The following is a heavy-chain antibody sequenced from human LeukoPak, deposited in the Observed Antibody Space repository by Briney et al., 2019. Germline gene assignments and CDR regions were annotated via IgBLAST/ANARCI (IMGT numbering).Heavy chain of an antibody. CDR1: GGSFSGYY. V-gene: IGHV4-34*01. J-gene: IGHJ6*03. Sequence: SETLSLTCAVYGGSFSGYYWSWIRQPPGKGLEWIGEINHSGSTSYNPSLKSRVTISVDTSKNQFSLKLSSVTAADTAVYYCAGEMGYYYYYYMDVWGKGTTVTVSS. CDR2: INHSGST. CDR3: AGEMGYYYYYYMDV. D-gene: IGHD3-10*01.